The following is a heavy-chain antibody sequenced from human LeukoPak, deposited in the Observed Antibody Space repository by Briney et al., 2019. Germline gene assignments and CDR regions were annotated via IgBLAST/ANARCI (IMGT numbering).Heavy chain of an antibody. CDR2: IKSNTDGGTT. D-gene: IGHD1-26*01. CDR1: GFTFTNAW. CDR3: TTPNGSPRRDAFDI. Sequence: PGGSLRLSCAASGFTFTNAWMTWVRQAPGKGLEWVGRIKSNTDGGTTDYAAPVKGRFTISRDDSKDTLFLQMNSLKTEGTAMYYCTTPNGSPRRDAFDIWGQGTLVTVSS. J-gene: IGHJ3*02. V-gene: IGHV3-15*01.